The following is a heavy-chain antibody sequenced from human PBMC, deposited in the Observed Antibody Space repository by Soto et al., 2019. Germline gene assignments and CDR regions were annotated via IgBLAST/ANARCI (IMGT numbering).Heavy chain of an antibody. D-gene: IGHD6-19*01. J-gene: IGHJ4*02. CDR1: EFTFINYA. V-gene: IGHV3-23*01. Sequence: PVGSLRLSCIAAEFTFINYAMSWVRQAQGKGLEWVSAISGSGGSTYYADSVKGRFTISRDNSKNTLYLQLNSLRAEDTAVYYCAKVISSGWYRNSRLDYWGQGTLVTVSS. CDR3: AKVISSGWYRNSRLDY. CDR2: ISGSGGST.